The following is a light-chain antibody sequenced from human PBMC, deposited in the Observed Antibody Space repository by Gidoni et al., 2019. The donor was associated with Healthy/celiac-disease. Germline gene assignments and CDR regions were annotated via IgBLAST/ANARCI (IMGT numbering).Light chain of an antibody. CDR1: QSVSSSY. J-gene: IGKJ3*01. CDR2: GAS. CDR3: QQYGSY. V-gene: IGKV3-20*01. Sequence: DIVLTQSPGTLSLSPGERATLSCRASQSVSSSYLAWYQQKPGQAPRLLIYGASSRATGIPDRFSGSGSGTDFTRTISRLEPEDFAVYYCQQYGSYFGPGTKVDIK.